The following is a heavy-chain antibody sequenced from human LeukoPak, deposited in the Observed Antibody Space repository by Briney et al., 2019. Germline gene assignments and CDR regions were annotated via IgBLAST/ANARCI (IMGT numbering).Heavy chain of an antibody. CDR1: GFTFSSYG. Sequence: PGGSLRLSCAASGFTFSSYGMHWVRQAPGKGLEWVAVISYDGSNKYYADSVKGRLTISRDNSKNTLYLQMNSLRAEDTAVYYCAKGSSGSFDIWGQGTMVTVSS. V-gene: IGHV3-30*18. CDR2: ISYDGSNK. CDR3: AKGSSGSFDI. D-gene: IGHD3-22*01. J-gene: IGHJ3*02.